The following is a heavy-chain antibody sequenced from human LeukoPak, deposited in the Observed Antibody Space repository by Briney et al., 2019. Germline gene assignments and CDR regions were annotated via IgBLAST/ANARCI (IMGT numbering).Heavy chain of an antibody. D-gene: IGHD3-16*02. Sequence: NTSETLSLTCTVSGGSIRSYYWSWIRQPPGKGLEWIGEVNLQGGTNYNPSLLRRVAISVDTSANHVSLQMTSVTAADTAVYYCAREGGSYRPLDYSGQGTLVTVSS. CDR3: AREGGSYRPLDY. V-gene: IGHV4-59*12. J-gene: IGHJ4*02. CDR2: VNLQGGT. CDR1: GGSIRSYY.